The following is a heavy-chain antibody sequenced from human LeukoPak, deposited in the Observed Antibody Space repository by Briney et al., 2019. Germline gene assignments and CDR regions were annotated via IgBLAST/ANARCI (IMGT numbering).Heavy chain of an antibody. CDR2: IYSDNT. D-gene: IGHD3-3*01. V-gene: IGHV3-53*01. CDR1: GFTVSSNS. J-gene: IGHJ4*02. Sequence: GGSLRLSCTVSGFTVSSNSMSWVRQAPGKGLEWVSFIYSDNTHYSDSVKGRFTISRDNAKNSLYLQMNSLRAEDTAVYYCARDRNTDFWSGYYTNYFDYWGQGTLVTVSS. CDR3: ARDRNTDFWSGYYTNYFDY.